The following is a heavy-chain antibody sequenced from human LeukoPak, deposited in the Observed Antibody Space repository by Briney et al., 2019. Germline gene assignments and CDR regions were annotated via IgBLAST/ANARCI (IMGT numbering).Heavy chain of an antibody. CDR3: ARHNGPRSWFDP. Sequence: SETLSLTCTVSGGSISSYYWSWIRQPPGKGLEWIGYIYYSGSTNYNPSLKSRVTISVDTSKNQFSLKLSSVTAADTAVYYCARHNGPRSWFDPWGQGTLVTVSS. CDR2: IYYSGST. V-gene: IGHV4-59*08. J-gene: IGHJ5*02. CDR1: GGSISSYY. D-gene: IGHD2-8*01.